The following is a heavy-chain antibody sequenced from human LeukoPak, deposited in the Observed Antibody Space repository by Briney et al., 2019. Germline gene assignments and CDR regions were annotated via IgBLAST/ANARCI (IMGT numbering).Heavy chain of an antibody. CDR3: APIYSNGPFEY. CDR2: FSATGGTI. Sequence: GGCLRQDCGASGFALGEIALNAVCQDQGKGREWVSYFSATGGTIYYADSVKGRFTISRDNAKNSLYLQMNSLRAEDTAVYYCAPIYSNGPFEYWGQGTLVTVSS. CDR1: GFALGEIA. V-gene: IGHV3-48*03. J-gene: IGHJ4*02. D-gene: IGHD5-12*01.